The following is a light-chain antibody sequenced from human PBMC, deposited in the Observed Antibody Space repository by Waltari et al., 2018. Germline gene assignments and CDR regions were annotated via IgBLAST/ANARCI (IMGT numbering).Light chain of an antibody. Sequence: DIQMTQSPSTLSASVGDRVTITCPASQSIGSSLAWYQQKPGKAPKVVIYEASSLESGVPSRFSGSGSGTEFTLTISSLQPDDFATYYCQQCNSYLLTFGGGTKVEIK. CDR2: EAS. V-gene: IGKV1-5*03. CDR1: QSIGSS. CDR3: QQCNSYLLT. J-gene: IGKJ4*01.